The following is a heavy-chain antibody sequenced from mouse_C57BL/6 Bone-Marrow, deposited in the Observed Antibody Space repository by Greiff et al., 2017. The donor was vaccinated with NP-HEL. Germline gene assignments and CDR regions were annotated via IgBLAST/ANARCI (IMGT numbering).Heavy chain of an antibody. Sequence: QVQLQQPGAELVKPGASVKLSCKASGYTFTSYWMQWVKQRPGQGLEWIGEIDPSDSYTNYNQKFKGKATLTVDTSSSTAYMQLSSLTSEDSAVYDCARGGGAMDYWGQGTSVTVSS. CDR1: GYTFTSYW. V-gene: IGHV1-50*01. CDR2: IDPSDSYT. CDR3: ARGGGAMDY. J-gene: IGHJ4*01.